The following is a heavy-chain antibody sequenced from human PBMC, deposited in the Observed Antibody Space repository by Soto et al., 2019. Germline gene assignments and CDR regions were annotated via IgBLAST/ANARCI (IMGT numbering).Heavy chain of an antibody. J-gene: IGHJ4*02. V-gene: IGHV1-69*13. CDR3: ARTIVVVTAIPDYFDY. Sequence: GASVKVSCKASGGTFSSYAISWVRRAPGQGLEWMGGIIPIFGTANYAQKFQGRVTITADESTSTAYMELSSLRSEDTAVYYCARTIVVVTAIPDYFDYWGQGTLVTVSS. CDR1: GGTFSSYA. D-gene: IGHD2-21*02. CDR2: IIPIFGTA.